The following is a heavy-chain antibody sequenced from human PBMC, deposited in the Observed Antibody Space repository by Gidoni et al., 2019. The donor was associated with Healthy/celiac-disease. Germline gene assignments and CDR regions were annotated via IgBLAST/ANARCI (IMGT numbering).Heavy chain of an antibody. D-gene: IGHD3-9*01. Sequence: QVTLSESGPALVKPTQTLTLTCTFSGFSLSTRGMCVSWIRQPPGKALEWLALIDWDDDKYYSTSLKTRLTISKDTSKNQVVLTMTNMDPVDTATYYCARIPYYDILTGYNYAFDIWGQGTMVTVSS. CDR2: IDWDDDK. J-gene: IGHJ3*02. V-gene: IGHV2-70*01. CDR3: ARIPYYDILTGYNYAFDI. CDR1: GFSLSTRGMC.